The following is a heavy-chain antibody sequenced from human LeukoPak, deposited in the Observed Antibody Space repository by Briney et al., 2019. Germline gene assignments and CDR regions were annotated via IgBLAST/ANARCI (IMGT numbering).Heavy chain of an antibody. V-gene: IGHV4-34*01. CDR2: INHSGST. Sequence: PSETLSLTCAVYGGSFSGYYWSWIRLPPGKGLEWIGEINHSGSTNYNPSLKSRVTISVDTSKNQFSLKLSSVTAADTAVYYCARGRLGYYGSGSYHKGFDPWGQGTLVTVSS. D-gene: IGHD3-10*01. J-gene: IGHJ5*02. CDR1: GGSFSGYY. CDR3: ARGRLGYYGSGSYHKGFDP.